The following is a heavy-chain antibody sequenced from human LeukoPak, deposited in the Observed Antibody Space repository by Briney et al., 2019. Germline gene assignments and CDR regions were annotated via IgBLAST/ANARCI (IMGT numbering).Heavy chain of an antibody. CDR2: VSNRGGST. V-gene: IGHV3-23*01. Sequence: GGSLRLSCAASDFSFSNDAFSWVRQAPGKGLEWGSAVSNRGGSTYYADSVKGRFTISRDNSKNTLYLQMNSLRAEDTAVYYCAKDRDPYDYGSGSYYNGVFDYWGQGTLVTVSS. D-gene: IGHD3-10*01. J-gene: IGHJ4*02. CDR3: AKDRDPYDYGSGSYYNGVFDY. CDR1: DFSFSNDA.